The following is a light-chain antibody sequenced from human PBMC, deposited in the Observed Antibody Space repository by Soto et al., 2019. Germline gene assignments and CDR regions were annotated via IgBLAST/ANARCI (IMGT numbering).Light chain of an antibody. V-gene: IGLV2-8*01. CDR1: SSDVGDYNY. Sequence: QSALTQPPSASGSPGQSVTISCTGTSSDVGDYNYVSWYQQHPGKAPKLMIYEVSKRPSGVPDRFSGSKSGNTASLTVSGLQAGHEADYYCSSYAGSLYVFGTGTKLTVL. CDR3: SSYAGSLYV. CDR2: EVS. J-gene: IGLJ1*01.